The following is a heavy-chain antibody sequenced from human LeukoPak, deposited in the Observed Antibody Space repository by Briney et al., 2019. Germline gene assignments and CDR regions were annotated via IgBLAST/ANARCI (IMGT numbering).Heavy chain of an antibody. V-gene: IGHV4-59*01. CDR1: GGSISSYY. CDR3: ARGIKAWGTRGSYFDY. D-gene: IGHD3-16*01. Sequence: PSETLSLTCTVSGGSISSYYWSWIRQPRGKGLEWIGYIYYSGSTNYNPSLKSRVTISVDTSKNQFSLKLSSVTAADTAVYYCARGIKAWGTRGSYFDYWGQGTLVTVSS. CDR2: IYYSGST. J-gene: IGHJ4*02.